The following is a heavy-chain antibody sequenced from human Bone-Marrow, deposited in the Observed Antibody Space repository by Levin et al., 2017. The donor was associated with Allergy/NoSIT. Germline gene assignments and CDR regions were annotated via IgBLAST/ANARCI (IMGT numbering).Heavy chain of an antibody. J-gene: IGHJ6*02. Sequence: PGGSLRLSCAASGFTLSSYEMNWVRQAPGKGLEWISHISSNGSTKYYADSVKGRFTISRDNAKNSLYLQMNSLTAEDTAVYYCARRELTWINPWSHYAMDVWGQGTTVTVSS. D-gene: IGHD5-18*01. V-gene: IGHV3-48*03. CDR2: ISSNGSTK. CDR3: ARRELTWINPWSHYAMDV. CDR1: GFTLSSYE.